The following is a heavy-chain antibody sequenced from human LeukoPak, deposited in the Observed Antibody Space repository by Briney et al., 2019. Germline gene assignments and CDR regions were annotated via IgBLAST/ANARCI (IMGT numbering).Heavy chain of an antibody. CDR2: IKSDGRT. CDR1: GFTLSSYW. J-gene: IGHJ1*01. V-gene: IGHV3-74*01. Sequence: GGSLRLSCAASGFTLSSYWMHWVRQAPGKGLVWVSRIKSDGRTNYADSVKGRFTISRDNAKNKVSLQMNSLRAEDTGVYYCARAPSEIGGYYPEYFRHWGQGTLVIVSS. CDR3: ARAPSEIGGYYPEYFRH. D-gene: IGHD3-22*01.